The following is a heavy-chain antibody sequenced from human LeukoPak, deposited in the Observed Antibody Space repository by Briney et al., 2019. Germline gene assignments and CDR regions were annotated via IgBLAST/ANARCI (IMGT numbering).Heavy chain of an antibody. CDR1: GFTFRRYG. Sequence: PGGSLRLSCAPSGFTFRRYGMQWVPGARDRGREWVADIWYDGSKTYYADSVKGRFTISRDNSKNTLYLQMSSLRAEDTAVYYCARVVGEVPAATLDHWGQGALVTVSS. V-gene: IGHV3-33*01. J-gene: IGHJ5*02. CDR2: IWYDGSKT. CDR3: ARVVGEVPAATLDH. D-gene: IGHD2-2*01.